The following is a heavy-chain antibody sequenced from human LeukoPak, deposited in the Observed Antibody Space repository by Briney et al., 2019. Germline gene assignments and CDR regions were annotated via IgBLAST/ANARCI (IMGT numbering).Heavy chain of an antibody. CDR1: GVSISSSNSY. Sequence: SETLSLTCTVSGVSISSSNSYWGRIRQPPGKGLEWIGSIYYTGNTYYNASLKSRVTISIDTSKNQISLRLTSVTATDTAIYYCARQTGSGLFILPGGQGTLVTVST. J-gene: IGHJ4*02. CDR3: ARQTGSGLFILP. V-gene: IGHV4-39*01. D-gene: IGHD3/OR15-3a*01. CDR2: IYYTGNT.